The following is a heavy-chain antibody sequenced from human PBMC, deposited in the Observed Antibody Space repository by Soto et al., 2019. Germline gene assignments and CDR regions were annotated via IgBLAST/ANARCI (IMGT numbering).Heavy chain of an antibody. CDR3: TRLISAAQDY. Sequence: EVLLVESGGGVVQPGGSLKLSCAASGFVFKDSSIHWVRQASGKGLEWVGRIRDRAYNYATAYTASVKGRFTVFRDDSNNTAYLQMDSLKTEDTAIYYCTRLISAAQDYWGQGTLVTVSS. J-gene: IGHJ4*02. CDR2: IRDRAYNYAT. CDR1: GFVFKDSS. D-gene: IGHD3-10*01. V-gene: IGHV3-73*01.